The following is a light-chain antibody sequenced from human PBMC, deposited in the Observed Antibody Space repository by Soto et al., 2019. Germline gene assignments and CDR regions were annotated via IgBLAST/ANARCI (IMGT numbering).Light chain of an antibody. CDR2: GAS. Sequence: EIVLTQSPGTLSVSPGERATLSCRASQSGFSTYLAWFQQKPGQAPRLLIFGASTRAAGVPDRFSGSGSATDFTLTISRLEPEDFALYYCHQYGNSPWTIGQGTLVE. V-gene: IGKV3-20*01. CDR1: QSGFSTY. J-gene: IGKJ1*01. CDR3: HQYGNSPWT.